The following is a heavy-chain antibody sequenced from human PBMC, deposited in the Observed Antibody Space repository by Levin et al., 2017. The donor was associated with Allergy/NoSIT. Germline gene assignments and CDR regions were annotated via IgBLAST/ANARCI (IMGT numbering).Heavy chain of an antibody. CDR2: ISGSGGST. CDR3: AKDQVYSSGWYRLDY. CDR1: GFTFSSYA. J-gene: IGHJ4*02. Sequence: LSLTCAASGFTFSSYAMSWVRQAPGKGLEWVSAISGSGGSTYYADSVKGRFTISRDNSKNTLYLQMNSLRAEDTAVYYCAKDQVYSSGWYRLDYWGQGTLVTVSS. V-gene: IGHV3-23*01. D-gene: IGHD6-19*01.